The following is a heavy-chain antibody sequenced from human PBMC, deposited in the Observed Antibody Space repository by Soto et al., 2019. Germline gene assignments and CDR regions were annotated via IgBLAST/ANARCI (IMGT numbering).Heavy chain of an antibody. Sequence: PSETLSLTCTVSGGSISSGGYYWSWIRQHPGKGLEWIGYIYYSGSTYYNPSLKSRVTISVDTSKNQFSLKLSSVTAADTAVYYCAREYEARRLRPRPVAVYYYYYYGMDVWGQGTTVTVSS. V-gene: IGHV4-31*03. CDR2: IYYSGST. D-gene: IGHD4-17*01. CDR3: AREYEARRLRPRPVAVYYYYYYGMDV. J-gene: IGHJ6*02. CDR1: GGSISSGGYY.